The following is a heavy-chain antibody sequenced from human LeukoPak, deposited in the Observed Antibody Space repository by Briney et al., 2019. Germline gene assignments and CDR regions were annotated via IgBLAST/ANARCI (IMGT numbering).Heavy chain of an antibody. CDR2: IRSKAYGGTT. CDR3: TRDIAYRSGYSLELY. D-gene: IGHD3-22*01. CDR1: GFTFGDYA. Sequence: QTGGSLRLSCTASGFTFGDYAMSWFRQAPGKGLEWVGFIRSKAYGGTTEYAASVKGRFTISRDDSKSIAYLQMNSLKTEDTAVYYYTRDIAYRSGYSLELYWGQGNLVTVSS. V-gene: IGHV3-49*03. J-gene: IGHJ4*02.